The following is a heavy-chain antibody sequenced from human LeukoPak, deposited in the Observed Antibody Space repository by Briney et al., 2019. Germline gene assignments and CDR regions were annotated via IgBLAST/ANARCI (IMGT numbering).Heavy chain of an antibody. V-gene: IGHV4-39*07. D-gene: IGHD6-13*01. J-gene: IGHJ5*02. CDR1: GGSISSSSYY. CDR2: IYYSGST. Sequence: SETLSLTCTVSGGSISSSSYYWGWIRQPPGKGLEWIGSIYYSGSTYYNPSLKSRVTISVDTSKNQFSLKLSSVTAADTAVYYCARSSSWYVNWLDPWGQGTLVTVSS. CDR3: ARSSSWYVNWLDP.